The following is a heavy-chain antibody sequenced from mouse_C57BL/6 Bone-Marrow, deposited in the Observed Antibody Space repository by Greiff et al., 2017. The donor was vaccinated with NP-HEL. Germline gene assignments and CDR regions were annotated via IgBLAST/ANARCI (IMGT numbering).Heavy chain of an antibody. CDR2: IYSRSGNT. D-gene: IGHD1-1*01. Sequence: VQLQQSGAELARPGASVKLSCKASGYTFTSYGISWVKQRTGQGLEWIGEIYSRSGNTYYNEKFKGKATLTADKSSSTAYMELRSLTSEDSAVYFCARRYGSSPLFAYWGQGTLVTVSA. V-gene: IGHV1-81*01. CDR1: GYTFTSYG. J-gene: IGHJ3*01. CDR3: ARRYGSSPLFAY.